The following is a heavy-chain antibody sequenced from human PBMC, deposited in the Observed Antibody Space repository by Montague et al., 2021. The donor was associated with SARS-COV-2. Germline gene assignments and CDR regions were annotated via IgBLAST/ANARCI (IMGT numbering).Heavy chain of an antibody. J-gene: IGHJ4*02. CDR1: GGSISSSSYY. V-gene: IGHV4-39*07. Sequence: SDILSLTCTVSGGSISSSSYYWGWIRQPPGKGLEWIGSIYYSGSTYYNPSLKSRVTISVDTSKNQFSLKLSSVTAADTAVYYCAREGGWLSRGSYYFDYWGQGTLVTVSS. CDR3: AREGGWLSRGSYYFDY. D-gene: IGHD3-22*01. CDR2: IYYSGST.